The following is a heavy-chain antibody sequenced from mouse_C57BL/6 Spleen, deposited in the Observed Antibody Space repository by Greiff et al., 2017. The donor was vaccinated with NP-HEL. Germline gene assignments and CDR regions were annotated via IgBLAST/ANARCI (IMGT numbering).Heavy chain of an antibody. CDR1: GYTFTDYY. CDR2: INPNNGGT. V-gene: IGHV1-26*01. Sequence: VQLQQSGPELVKPGASVKISCKASGYTFTDYYMNWVKQSHGKSLEWIGDINPNNGGTSYNQKFKGKATLTVDKSSSTAYMELRSLTSEDSAVYYCASRSLWDEDFDYWGQGTTLTVSS. D-gene: IGHD6-2*01. J-gene: IGHJ2*01. CDR3: ASRSLWDEDFDY.